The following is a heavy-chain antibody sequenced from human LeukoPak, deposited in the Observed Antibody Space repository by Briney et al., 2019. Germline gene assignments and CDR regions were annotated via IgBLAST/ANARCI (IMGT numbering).Heavy chain of an antibody. J-gene: IGHJ4*02. CDR1: GFTFSSYA. Sequence: PGGSLRLSCAASGFTFSSYAMHWVRQAPGKGLGWVAVISYDGSNKYYADSVKGRFTISRDNSKNTLYLQMNSLRAEDTAVNYCARIYGGYDYWGQGTLVTVSS. CDR3: ARIYGGYDY. CDR2: ISYDGSNK. D-gene: IGHD3-16*01. V-gene: IGHV3-30*04.